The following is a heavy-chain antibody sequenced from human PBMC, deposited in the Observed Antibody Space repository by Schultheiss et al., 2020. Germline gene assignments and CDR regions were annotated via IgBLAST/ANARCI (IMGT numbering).Heavy chain of an antibody. CDR3: AKDPRSRKAY. CDR2: ISGSGGST. CDR1: GFTVSSNY. D-gene: IGHD2-2*01. V-gene: IGHV3-23*01. J-gene: IGHJ4*02. Sequence: GESLKISCAASGFTVSSNYMSWVRQAPGKGLEWVSAISGSGGSTYYADSVKGRFTISRDNSKNTLYLQMNSLRAEDTAVYYCAKDPRSRKAYWGQGTLVTVSS.